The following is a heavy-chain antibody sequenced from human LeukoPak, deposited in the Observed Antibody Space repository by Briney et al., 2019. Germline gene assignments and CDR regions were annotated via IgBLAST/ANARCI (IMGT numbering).Heavy chain of an antibody. CDR3: ARKYYYGSGRS. CDR1: GFTFSSYE. D-gene: IGHD3-10*01. Sequence: GGSLRLSCAASGFTFSSYEMNWVRQAPGKGLEWVSYVSSSGSTIYYADSVKGRFTISRDNAKNSLYLQMNSLRAEDTAVYYCARKYYYGSGRSWGQGTLVTVSS. CDR2: VSSSGSTI. J-gene: IGHJ5*02. V-gene: IGHV3-48*03.